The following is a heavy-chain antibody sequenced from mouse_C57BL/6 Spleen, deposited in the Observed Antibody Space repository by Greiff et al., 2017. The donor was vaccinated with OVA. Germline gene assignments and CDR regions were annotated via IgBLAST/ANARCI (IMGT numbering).Heavy chain of an antibody. Sequence: VQLQQSGAELVRPGTSVKVSCKASGYAFTNYLIEWVKQRPGQGLEWIGVINPGSGGTNYNEKFKGKATLTADKSSSTAYMQLSSLTSEDSAVYFCARGDGSSSWFAYWGQGTLVTVSA. V-gene: IGHV1-54*01. CDR2: INPGSGGT. D-gene: IGHD1-1*01. CDR1: GYAFTNYL. J-gene: IGHJ3*01. CDR3: ARGDGSSSWFAY.